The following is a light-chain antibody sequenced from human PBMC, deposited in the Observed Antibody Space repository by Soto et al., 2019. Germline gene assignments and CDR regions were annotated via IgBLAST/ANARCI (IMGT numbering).Light chain of an antibody. CDR2: DAS. CDR1: QSVGSQ. V-gene: IGKV3-20*01. J-gene: IGKJ4*01. Sequence: VMTQSPATLSVSPGERFTLSCRASQSVGSQLAWYQHKPGQPPRLLIYDASNRATGIPDRFSGSGSGTDFTLTISRLAPEDSAVYYCQQYGGSFTFGGGTKVDIK. CDR3: QQYGGSFT.